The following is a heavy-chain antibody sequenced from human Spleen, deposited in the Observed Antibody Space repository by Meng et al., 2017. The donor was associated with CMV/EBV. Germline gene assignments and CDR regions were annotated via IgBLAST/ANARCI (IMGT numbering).Heavy chain of an antibody. J-gene: IGHJ5*02. CDR1: GGSISSYY. D-gene: IGHD3-3*01. Sequence: SETLSLTCTVSGGSISSYYWSWIRQPPGKGLEWIGYIYYSGSTNYNPSLKSRVTISVDTSKNQFSLKLSSVTAADTAVYYCARGESHYDFWSGYSLTNWFDPWGQGTLVTVSS. CDR3: ARGESHYDFWSGYSLTNWFDP. CDR2: IYYSGST. V-gene: IGHV4-59*01.